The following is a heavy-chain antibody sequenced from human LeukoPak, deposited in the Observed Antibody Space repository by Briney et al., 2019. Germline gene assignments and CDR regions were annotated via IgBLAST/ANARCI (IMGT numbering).Heavy chain of an antibody. Sequence: SETLSLTCTVSGGSISSSSYYWGWIRQPPGKGLEWIGSIYYSGSTYYNLSLKSRVTISVDTSKNQFSLKLSSVTAADTAVYYCARHGRGYTLDAFDIWGQGTMVTVSS. CDR1: GGSISSSSYY. CDR2: IYYSGST. CDR3: ARHGRGYTLDAFDI. D-gene: IGHD5-18*01. J-gene: IGHJ3*02. V-gene: IGHV4-39*01.